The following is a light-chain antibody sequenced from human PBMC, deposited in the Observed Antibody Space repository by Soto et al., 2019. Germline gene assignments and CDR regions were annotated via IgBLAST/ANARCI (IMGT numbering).Light chain of an antibody. J-gene: IGLJ1*01. CDR1: SSDVGGYNY. CDR2: DVS. CDR3: SSYTSSSTPYV. V-gene: IGLV2-14*01. Sequence: QSVLTQPASVSGSHGQSITISCTGTSSDVGGYNYVSWYQQHPGKAPKLMIYDVSNRPSGVSNRFSGSTSGNTASLTISGLQAEDEADYYCSSYTSSSTPYVFGTGTKVTVL.